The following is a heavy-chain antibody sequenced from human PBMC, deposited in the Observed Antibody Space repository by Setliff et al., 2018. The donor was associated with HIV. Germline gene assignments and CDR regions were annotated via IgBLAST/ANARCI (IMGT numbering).Heavy chain of an antibody. V-gene: IGHV3-30-3*01. CDR3: ARETMYDSRGYLSHYFDY. D-gene: IGHD3-22*01. CDR2: ISYDGSNK. CDR1: GFTFSNYA. Sequence: GGSLRLSCAASGFTFSNYAMHWVRQAPGKGLEWVAVISYDGSNKYYADSVKGRFTISGDNSKNTLYLQMNSLRVEDTAVYYCARETMYDSRGYLSHYFDYWGQGTPVTVS. J-gene: IGHJ4*02.